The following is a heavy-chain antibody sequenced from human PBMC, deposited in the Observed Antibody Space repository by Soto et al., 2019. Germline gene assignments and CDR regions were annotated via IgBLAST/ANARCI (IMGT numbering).Heavy chain of an antibody. D-gene: IGHD2-15*01. CDR3: ARVGYCSGGSCYEYFQH. Sequence: SETLSLTCTVSGGSISSYYWSWIRQPPGKGLEWIGYIYYSGSTNYNPSLKSRVTIPVDTSKNQFSLKLSSVTAADTAVYYCARVGYCSGGSCYEYFQHWGQGTLVTVSS. CDR2: IYYSGST. CDR1: GGSISSYY. V-gene: IGHV4-59*08. J-gene: IGHJ1*01.